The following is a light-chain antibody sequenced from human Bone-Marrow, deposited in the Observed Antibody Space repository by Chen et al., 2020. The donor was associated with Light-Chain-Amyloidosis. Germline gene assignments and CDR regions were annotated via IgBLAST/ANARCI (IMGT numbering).Light chain of an antibody. J-gene: IGLJ2*01. CDR2: DNN. CDR1: SSNLGAGYN. V-gene: IGLV1-40*01. CDR3: QSFDGTLRGAVV. Sequence: QSVLAQPPAVSGAPGQPVTISCTGSSSNLGAGYNVHWYQQLPGTVPKLLIYDNNNRPSGVPDRFSGSQSGTSASLSITGLQAHDEADYYCQSFDGTLRGAVVFGGGTTLTVL.